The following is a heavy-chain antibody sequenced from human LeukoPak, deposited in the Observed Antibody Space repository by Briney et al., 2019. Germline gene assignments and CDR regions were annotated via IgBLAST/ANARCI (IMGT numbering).Heavy chain of an antibody. CDR2: IYPGDSDT. J-gene: IGHJ4*02. Sequence: GESLKISCKGSGYSFTSYWIGWVRQVPGQGLEWMGIIYPGDSDTRYSPSFQGQVTISADKSISTAYLQWNSLKASHTAMYYCAREANNGYNYGFDYWGQGTLVTVSS. CDR3: AREANNGYNYGFDY. V-gene: IGHV5-51*01. D-gene: IGHD5-24*01. CDR1: GYSFTSYW.